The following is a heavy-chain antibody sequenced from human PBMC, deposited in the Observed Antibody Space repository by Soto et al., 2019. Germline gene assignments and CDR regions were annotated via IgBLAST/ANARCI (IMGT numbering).Heavy chain of an antibody. CDR2: IWSDGNNR. Sequence: QVQLEESGGGVVQPGRSLRLSCAASGFMFSNHGMHWVRQAPGKGLEWVAVIWSDGNNRYYADSVKGRFTISRDNSKNTVYLQMSSLRVEDTAVYYCVRGDNWNDEASDYWGQGTLVTVSS. CDR1: GFMFSNHG. D-gene: IGHD1-1*01. J-gene: IGHJ4*02. V-gene: IGHV3-33*01. CDR3: VRGDNWNDEASDY.